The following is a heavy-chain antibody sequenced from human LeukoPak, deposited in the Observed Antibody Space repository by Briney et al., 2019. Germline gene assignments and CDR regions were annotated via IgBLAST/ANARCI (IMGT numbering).Heavy chain of an antibody. V-gene: IGHV1-2*02. CDR3: ASQPYYFDSSGYYDY. Sequence: ASVKVSCKASGYTFSGYYMHWVRQAPGQGLEWMGWIDPNTGGTNYAQKFQGRVTMTRDTSISTTYMELSRLRSDDTAVYYCASQPYYFDSSGYYDYWGQGTLVTVSS. CDR1: GYTFSGYY. CDR2: IDPNTGGT. J-gene: IGHJ4*02. D-gene: IGHD3-22*01.